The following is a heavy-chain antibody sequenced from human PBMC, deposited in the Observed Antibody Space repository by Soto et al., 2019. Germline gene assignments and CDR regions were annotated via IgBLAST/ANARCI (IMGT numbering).Heavy chain of an antibody. J-gene: IGHJ4*02. Sequence: ASVKVSCKASGYTFTSYEMYWVRQAPGQGLEWMGIISPSDGSTTYARKFQGRVTMTRDTSTSTVYMELSSLRSEDTAVYYCARDSRDGYNTFDYGGQGTLVTV. CDR2: ISPSDGST. V-gene: IGHV1-46*01. CDR3: ARDSRDGYNTFDY. D-gene: IGHD5-12*01. CDR1: GYTFTSYE.